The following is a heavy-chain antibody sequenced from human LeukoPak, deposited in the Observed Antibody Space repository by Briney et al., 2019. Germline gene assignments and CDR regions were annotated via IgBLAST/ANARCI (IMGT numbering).Heavy chain of an antibody. CDR3: ARAPRGSDYIPSTLYYYYMDV. J-gene: IGHJ6*03. D-gene: IGHD3-10*01. V-gene: IGHV1-46*01. CDR2: INPSGGST. Sequence: ASVKVSCKASGYTFTGYYMHWVRQAPGQGLEWMGIINPSGGSTSYAQKFQGRVTMTRGMSTSTVYMELSSLRSEDTAVYYCARAPRGSDYIPSTLYYYYMDVWGKGTTVTISS. CDR1: GYTFTGYY.